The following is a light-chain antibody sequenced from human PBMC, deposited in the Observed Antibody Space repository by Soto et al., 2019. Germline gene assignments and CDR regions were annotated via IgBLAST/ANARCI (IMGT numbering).Light chain of an antibody. CDR2: DAS. J-gene: IGKJ1*01. CDR1: QSVSRH. V-gene: IGKV3-11*01. CDR3: QQYNNWPPWT. Sequence: EIVLTQSPATLSLSPGERATLSCRASQSVSRHLAWYQQKPGQAPRLLIYDASNRATGIPARFSGSGSGTDFTLTISSLEPEDFAVYYCQQYNNWPPWTFGQGTKVAIK.